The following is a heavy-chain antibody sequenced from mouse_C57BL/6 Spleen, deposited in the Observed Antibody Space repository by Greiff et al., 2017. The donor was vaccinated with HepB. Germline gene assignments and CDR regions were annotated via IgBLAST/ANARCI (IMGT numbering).Heavy chain of an antibody. CDR2: IDPSDSET. J-gene: IGHJ2*01. Sequence: VQLQQPGAELVRPGSSVKLSCKASGYTFTSYWMHWVKQRPIQGLQWIGNIDPSDSETHYNQKFKDKATLTVDKSSSTAYMQLSSLTSEDSAVYYCARDSSGYGYWGQGTTLTVSS. V-gene: IGHV1-52*01. D-gene: IGHD3-2*02. CDR1: GYTFTSYW. CDR3: ARDSSGYGY.